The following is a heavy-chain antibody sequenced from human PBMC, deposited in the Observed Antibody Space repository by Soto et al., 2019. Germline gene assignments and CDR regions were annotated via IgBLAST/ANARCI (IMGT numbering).Heavy chain of an antibody. V-gene: IGHV1-24*01. D-gene: IGHD3-22*01. Sequence: XSVQVSVNVCVYTVTELSLHWVRQVPGVALEWMGGFYPEDAETIYAQKFQGRFTMTDDTSTDTAYMELSSLRSEDTGVYYCTTRPDKGLYWFHSWGQGTLVTVYS. CDR3: TTRPDKGLYWFHS. J-gene: IGHJ5*01. CDR1: VYTVTELS. CDR2: FYPEDAET.